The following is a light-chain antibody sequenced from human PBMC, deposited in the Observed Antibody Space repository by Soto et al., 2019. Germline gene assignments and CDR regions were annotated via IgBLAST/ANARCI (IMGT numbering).Light chain of an antibody. CDR3: TSYASSCTHVV. CDR1: SSDIGGYDF. J-gene: IGLJ2*01. Sequence: QSALTQPASVSGSPGQSITLSCTGTSSDIGGYDFVSWYQRYPGKAPKLIIYDVNNRPSGVSNRFSGSKSGNTASLTISGLQAEDEADYYCTSYASSCTHVVFGGGTKLTVL. CDR2: DVN. V-gene: IGLV2-14*01.